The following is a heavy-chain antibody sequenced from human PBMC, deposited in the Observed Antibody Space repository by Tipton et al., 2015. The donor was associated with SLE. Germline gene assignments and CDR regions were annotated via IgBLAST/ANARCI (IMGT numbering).Heavy chain of an antibody. CDR3: AKDRRIFGHVDY. J-gene: IGHJ4*02. CDR2: IRYDGSNK. V-gene: IGHV3-30*02. Sequence: SLRLSCAASGFTFSSYGMHWVRQAPGKGLEWVAFIRYDGSNKYYADSVKGRFTISRDNSKNTLYLQMNSLRAEETAVYYCAKDRRIFGHVDYWGQGPLLTVSS. D-gene: IGHD3-3*01. CDR1: GFTFSSYG.